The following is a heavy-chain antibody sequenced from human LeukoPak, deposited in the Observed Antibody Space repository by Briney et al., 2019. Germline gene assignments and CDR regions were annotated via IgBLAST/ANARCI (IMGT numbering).Heavy chain of an antibody. J-gene: IGHJ4*02. CDR1: GGSISSYY. CDR2: IYYSGST. CDR3: ARQRGWLRIFDY. Sequence: SCKASGGSISSYYWSWIRQPPGKGLEWIGYIYYSGSTNYNPSLKSRVTISVDTSKNQFSLKLSSVTAADTAVYYCARQRGWLRIFDYWGQGTLVTVSS. V-gene: IGHV4-59*08. D-gene: IGHD5-24*01.